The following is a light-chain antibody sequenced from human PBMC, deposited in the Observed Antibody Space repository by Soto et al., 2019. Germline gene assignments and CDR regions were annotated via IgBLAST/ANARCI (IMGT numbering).Light chain of an antibody. CDR2: EVT. J-gene: IGLJ1*01. CDR1: TSDIAGYNY. V-gene: IGLV2-14*01. Sequence: QSVLAQPASVSGSPGQSITISCTGTTSDIAGYNYVSWYQQHPGKAPKLLIYEVTSRASGVSHRFSGSKSGNTASLTISGLQAADEADYLCKSYAGSNTYVFGSGTKVTVL. CDR3: KSYAGSNTYV.